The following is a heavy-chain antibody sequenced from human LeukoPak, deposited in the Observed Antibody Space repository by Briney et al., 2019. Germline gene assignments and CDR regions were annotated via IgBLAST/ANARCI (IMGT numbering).Heavy chain of an antibody. J-gene: IGHJ5*02. Sequence: SETLSLTCAVSGGSISSGGYSWSWIRQPPGKGLEWIGYIYHSGSTYYNPSLKSRVTISVDTSKNQFSLKLSSVTAADTAVYYCARAGDSSGWYGGWFDPWGQGTLVTVSS. CDR2: IYHSGST. D-gene: IGHD6-19*01. CDR3: ARAGDSSGWYGGWFDP. CDR1: GGSISSGGYS. V-gene: IGHV4-30-2*01.